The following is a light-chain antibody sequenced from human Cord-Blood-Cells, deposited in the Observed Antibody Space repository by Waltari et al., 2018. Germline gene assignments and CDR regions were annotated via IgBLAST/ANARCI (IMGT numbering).Light chain of an antibody. J-gene: IGKJ2*01. CDR3: QQSYSTPPYT. Sequence: DIQMTQSPSSLSASVGDRFTITCRASQSISSYLNWYQQKPGKAPKLLIYAASSLQSGVPSRFSGGGSGTDFTLTISSLQPEDFATYYCQQSYSTPPYTFGQGTKLEIK. CDR1: QSISSY. CDR2: AAS. V-gene: IGKV1-39*01.